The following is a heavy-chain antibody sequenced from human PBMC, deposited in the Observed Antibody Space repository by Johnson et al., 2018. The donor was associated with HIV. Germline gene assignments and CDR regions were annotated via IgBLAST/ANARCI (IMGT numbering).Heavy chain of an antibody. CDR3: ARERRSTNTWYVRDAFDI. D-gene: IGHD2-2*01. CDR2: FTWDGERT. Sequence: EVQLVESGGGVVRPGGSLRLSCAASGFTFDDYAMNWVRQAPGKGPELVSGFTWDGERTAYDDSVKGRFPISRDNAKKSLYVQMNSLRAEDTALYYCARERRSTNTWYVRDAFDIWGQGTMVTVSS. V-gene: IGHV3-20*04. J-gene: IGHJ3*02. CDR1: GFTFDDYA.